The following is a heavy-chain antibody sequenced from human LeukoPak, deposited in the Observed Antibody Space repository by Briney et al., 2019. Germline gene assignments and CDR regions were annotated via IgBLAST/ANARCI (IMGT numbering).Heavy chain of an antibody. J-gene: IGHJ4*02. D-gene: IGHD5-18*01. CDR2: IKQDGSEK. V-gene: IGHV3-7*01. CDR1: GFTLSTYW. CDR3: ARETRYSYGSAMFDY. Sequence: GGSLRLSCAASGFTLSTYWMSWVRQAPGKGLEWVANIKQDGSEKYYVDSVKGRFPISRDNAKNSLYLQMNSLRAEDTAVYYCARETRYSYGSAMFDYWGQGPLVTVSS.